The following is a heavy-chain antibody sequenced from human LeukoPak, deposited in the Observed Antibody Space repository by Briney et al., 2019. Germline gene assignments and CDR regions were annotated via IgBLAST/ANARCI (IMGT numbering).Heavy chain of an antibody. J-gene: IGHJ4*02. V-gene: IGHV3-7*01. CDR2: IKKDGRDK. CDR3: ARDVGSGFDY. CDR1: GSTFSDYW. Sequence: GGSLRLSCAASGSTFSDYWMTWVRQAPGKGLEWVANIKKDGRDKYYVDSVRGRFTISKDNAKNSVFLQMNSLRAEGTAVYYCARDVGSGFDYWGQGTLVTVSS. D-gene: IGHD6-19*01.